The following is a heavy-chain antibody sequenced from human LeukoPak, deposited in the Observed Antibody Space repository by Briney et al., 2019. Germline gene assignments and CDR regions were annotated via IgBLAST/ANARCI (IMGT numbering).Heavy chain of an antibody. D-gene: IGHD3-10*01. CDR3: ARDDYYGSGSYYNY. V-gene: IGHV3-33*01. CDR1: GFTFRNYG. J-gene: IGHJ4*02. CDR2: IWDDGGDK. Sequence: GRSLRLSCAASGFTFRNYGMHWVRQAPGKGLEWVAVIWDDGGDKYYADSVKGRFTISRDNSKNTLYLQMNSLRAEDTAVYYCARDDYYGSGSYYNYWGQGTLVTVSS.